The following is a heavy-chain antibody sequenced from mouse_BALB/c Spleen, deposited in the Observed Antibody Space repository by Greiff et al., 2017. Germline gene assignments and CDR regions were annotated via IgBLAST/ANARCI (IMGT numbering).Heavy chain of an antibody. CDR1: GFSLTSYG. Sequence: VKLVESGPGLVAPSQSLSITCTVSGFSLTSYGVHWVRQPPGKGLEWLGVIWAGGSTNYNSALMSRLSISKDNSKSQVFLKMNSLQTDDTAMYYCARANLYAMDYWGQGTSVTVSS. V-gene: IGHV2-9*02. J-gene: IGHJ4*01. D-gene: IGHD6-1*01. CDR3: ARANLYAMDY. CDR2: IWAGGST.